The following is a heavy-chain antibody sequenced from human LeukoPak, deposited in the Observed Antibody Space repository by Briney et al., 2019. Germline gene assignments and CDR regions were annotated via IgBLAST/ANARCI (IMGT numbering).Heavy chain of an antibody. J-gene: IGHJ4*02. CDR3: ARDTAGAGTSYFDY. V-gene: IGHV1-3*01. CDR1: GYTFTSYA. D-gene: IGHD6-19*01. CDR2: INAGNGNT. Sequence: ASVKVSCKASGYTFTSYAMHWVRQAPGQRLEWMGWINAGNGNTKYSQKFQGRVTITRDTSASTAYMELSSLRSEDTAVYYCARDTAGAGTSYFDYWGQGNLVTVSS.